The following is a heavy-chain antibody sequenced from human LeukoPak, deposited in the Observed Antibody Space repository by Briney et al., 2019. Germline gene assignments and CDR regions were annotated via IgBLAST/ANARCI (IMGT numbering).Heavy chain of an antibody. CDR2: ITNSGTNT. D-gene: IGHD6-19*01. CDR1: AFTFSNYA. Sequence: GGSLRLSCTASAFTFSNYAMSWVRQAPGKGLEWVSAITNSGTNTYYTDSARGRFTISRDNSKSTLYLQMNSLRAEDTAIYYCAKGIYSSGWSYFDYWGHGTLVTVSS. V-gene: IGHV3-23*01. CDR3: AKGIYSSGWSYFDY. J-gene: IGHJ4*01.